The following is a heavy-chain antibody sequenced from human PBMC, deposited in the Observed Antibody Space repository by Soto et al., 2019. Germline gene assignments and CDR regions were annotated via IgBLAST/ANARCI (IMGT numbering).Heavy chain of an antibody. D-gene: IGHD3-3*01. CDR2: IYPGDSDT. Sequence: GESLKISCKGSGYRFTNYWIGWVRQMPGKGLEWMGIIYPGDSDTRYSPSFQGQVTISRDDSKNTAYLQMNSLKAEDTAVYYCTSEMYYDFWSGPKRPSYWGQGTLVTVSS. CDR1: GYRFTNYW. J-gene: IGHJ4*02. CDR3: TSEMYYDFWSGPKRPSY. V-gene: IGHV5-51*01.